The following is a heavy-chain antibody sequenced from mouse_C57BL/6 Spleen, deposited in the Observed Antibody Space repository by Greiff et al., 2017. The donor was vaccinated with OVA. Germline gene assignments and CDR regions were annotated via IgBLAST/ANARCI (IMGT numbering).Heavy chain of an antibody. J-gene: IGHJ4*01. CDR3: ARFDYDGWYAMDY. Sequence: VQLQQSGPELVKPGASVKIPCKASGYTFTDYNMDWVKQSHGKSLEWIGDINPNNGGTIYNQKFKGKATLTVDKSSSTAYMELRSLTSEDTAVYYCARFDYDGWYAMDYWGQGTSVTVSS. CDR1: GYTFTDYN. D-gene: IGHD2-4*01. V-gene: IGHV1-18*01. CDR2: INPNNGGT.